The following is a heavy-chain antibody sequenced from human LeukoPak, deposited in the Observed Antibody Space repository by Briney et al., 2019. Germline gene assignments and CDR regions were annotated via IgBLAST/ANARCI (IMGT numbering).Heavy chain of an antibody. D-gene: IGHD1-7*01. CDR1: GASISSTTYY. V-gene: IGHV4-39*01. J-gene: IGHJ4*02. CDR2: IYYSAST. CDR3: ARGLTGTTSFDY. Sequence: PSETLSLTCTVSGASISSTTYYWGWIRQPPGKGLEWIGSIYYSASTYYNPSLKSRVTISVDTSKKQVSLKLSSVTAADTAVYYCARGLTGTTSFDYWGQGTLVTVSS.